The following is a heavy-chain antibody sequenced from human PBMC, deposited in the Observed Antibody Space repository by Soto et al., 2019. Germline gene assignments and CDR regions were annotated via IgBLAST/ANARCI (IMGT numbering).Heavy chain of an antibody. CDR3: ARLDIVVVPAAMLTTASYYYYYMDV. Sequence: QVQLVQSGAEVKKPGASVKVSCKASGYTFTSYGISWVRQAPGQGLEWMGWISAYNGNTNYAQKLQGRVTMTTDTPTSTAYMELRSLRSDDTAVYYCARLDIVVVPAAMLTTASYYYYYMDVWGKGTTVTVSS. CDR1: GYTFTSYG. J-gene: IGHJ6*03. CDR2: ISAYNGNT. D-gene: IGHD2-2*03. V-gene: IGHV1-18*01.